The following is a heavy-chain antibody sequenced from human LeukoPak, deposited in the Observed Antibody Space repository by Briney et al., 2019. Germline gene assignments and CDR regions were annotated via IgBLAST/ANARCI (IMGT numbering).Heavy chain of an antibody. CDR1: GFTFSSYW. D-gene: IGHD3-22*01. V-gene: IGHV3-7*01. CDR3: ARTAYYYDSSGQNDAFDI. CDR2: IKQDGSEK. J-gene: IGHJ3*02. Sequence: GGSLRLSCAASGFTFSSYWMSWVRQAPGEGLEWVANIKQDGSEKYYVDSVKGRFTISRDNAKNTLYLQMNSLRAEDTAVYYCARTAYYYDSSGQNDAFDIWGQGTMVTVSS.